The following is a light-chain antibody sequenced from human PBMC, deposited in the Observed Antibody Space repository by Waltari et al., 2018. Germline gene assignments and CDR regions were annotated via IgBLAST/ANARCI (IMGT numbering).Light chain of an antibody. J-gene: IGKJ1*01. V-gene: IGKV1-39*01. Sequence: DIQMTQFPSSLSAAVGDRVTITCRASQNITSYLSWYQQKPGEAPNVLIYAASSLQSGVPARISGSGSGTDFTLNISGLQPEDFATYYCQQSYTTPRTFGQGTKVKI. CDR1: QNITSY. CDR3: QQSYTTPRT. CDR2: AAS.